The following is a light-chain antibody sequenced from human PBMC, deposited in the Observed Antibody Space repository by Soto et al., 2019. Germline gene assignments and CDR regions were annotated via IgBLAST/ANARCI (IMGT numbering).Light chain of an antibody. V-gene: IGKV1-5*03. CDR2: KAS. J-gene: IGKJ5*01. CDR1: QSISSY. Sequence: DIQMTQSPSSLPASVGARVTITCRASQSISSYLNWYQQKPGKAPKILIYKASSLESGVPSRFSGSGSGTEFTLTISSLQPDDFETYYCQQYNSYPITFGQGTRLEIK. CDR3: QQYNSYPIT.